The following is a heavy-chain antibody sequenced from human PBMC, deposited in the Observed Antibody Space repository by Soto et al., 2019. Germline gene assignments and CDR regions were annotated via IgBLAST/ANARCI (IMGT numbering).Heavy chain of an antibody. J-gene: IGHJ6*02. CDR3: AKAAGGIAARPFYYYGMDV. V-gene: IGHV3-9*01. CDR2: ISWNSGSI. D-gene: IGHD6-6*01. CDR1: VFTFDDYA. Sequence: SLRLSCSASVFTFDDYAMHWVRQAPGKGLEWVSGISWNSGSIGYADSVKGRFTISRDNAKNSLYLQMNSLRAEDTALYYCAKAAGGIAARPFYYYGMDVWGQGTTVTVSS.